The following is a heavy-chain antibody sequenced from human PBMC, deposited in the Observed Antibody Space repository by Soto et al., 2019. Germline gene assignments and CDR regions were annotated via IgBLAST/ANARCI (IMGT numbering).Heavy chain of an antibody. V-gene: IGHV3-23*01. D-gene: IGHD6-6*01. CDR1: GFTFSSYA. CDR2: ISGSGGST. CDR3: AKDQLDSSYYYMDV. Sequence: GGSLRLSCAASGFTFSSYAMSWVRQAPGKGLEWVSAISGSGGSTYYADSVKGRFTISRDNSKNTLYLQMNSLRAEDTAVYYCAKDQLDSSYYYMDVWGKGTTVTVSS. J-gene: IGHJ6*03.